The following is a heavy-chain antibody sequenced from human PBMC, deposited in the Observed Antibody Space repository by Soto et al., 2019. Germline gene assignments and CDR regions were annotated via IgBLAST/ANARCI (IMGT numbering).Heavy chain of an antibody. CDR2: INHSGST. CDR1: GGSFSGYF. Sequence: SETLSLTCAVYGGSFSGYFWSWIRQPPGKGLEWIGEINHSGSTNYNPSLKSRVTISVDTSKNQFSLKLSSVTAADTAVYYRARSEEGTHWGQGTLVTVSS. CDR3: ARSEEGTH. V-gene: IGHV4-34*01. J-gene: IGHJ4*02. D-gene: IGHD1-1*01.